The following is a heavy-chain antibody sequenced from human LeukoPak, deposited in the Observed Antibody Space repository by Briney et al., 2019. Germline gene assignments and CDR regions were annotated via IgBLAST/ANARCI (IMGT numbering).Heavy chain of an antibody. Sequence: AETLSLSCAASGLTVSNNHMAWVREAPGKGLEWVSVIYYGGSTNYADSVQSRFTTYRDNSKNTLSLQINNMIVEDNTPYYFSGDDAPASGGLDYWGRG. V-gene: IGHV3-53*01. CDR3: SGDDAPASGGLDY. CDR2: IYYGGST. CDR1: GLTVSNNH. D-gene: IGHD2-2*01. J-gene: IGHJ4*02.